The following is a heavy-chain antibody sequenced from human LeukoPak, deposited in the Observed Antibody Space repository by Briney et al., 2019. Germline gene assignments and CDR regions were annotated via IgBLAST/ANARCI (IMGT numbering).Heavy chain of an antibody. CDR3: AREQRVGATDAFDI. D-gene: IGHD1-26*01. Sequence: PGGSLRLSCAASGSTFSSYWMSWVRQAPGKGLEGVANIKQDGSEKYYVDSVKGRFTISRDNAKKSLYLQMNSLRAEDTAVYYCAREQRVGATDAFDIWGQGTMVTVSS. V-gene: IGHV3-7*01. CDR1: GSTFSSYW. J-gene: IGHJ3*02. CDR2: IKQDGSEK.